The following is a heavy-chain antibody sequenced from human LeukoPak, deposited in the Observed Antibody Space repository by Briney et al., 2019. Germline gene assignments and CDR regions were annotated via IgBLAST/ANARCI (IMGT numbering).Heavy chain of an antibody. CDR1: GYTFTGYY. J-gene: IGHJ3*02. V-gene: IGHV1-2*02. D-gene: IGHD1-7*01. CDR2: ITPNSGGT. CDR3: ARVLRWNYVEDAFGI. Sequence: ASVKVSCKASGYTFTGYYIDWVRQAPGQGLEWMGWITPNSGGTKYGQKFQGRVTMTRDTSIGTAYMELSSLRSDDTAVYYCARVLRWNYVEDAFGIWGQGTMVTVSS.